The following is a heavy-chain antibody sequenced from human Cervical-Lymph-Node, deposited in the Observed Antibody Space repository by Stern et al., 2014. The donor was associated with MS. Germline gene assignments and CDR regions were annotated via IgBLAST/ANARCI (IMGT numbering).Heavy chain of an antibody. CDR3: ARANSD. Sequence: QVQLVESGPGLVKPSKTRSLTCTAPGGPFSRGSSNWGWIGKPPGKGLEWIGRIYTSGATNYTPSLKSRATISVDTSKNQFSRKLSSVTAADTAVYYCARANSDWGQGTLVTVSS. CDR1: GGPFSRGSSN. J-gene: IGHJ4*02. CDR2: IYTSGAT. D-gene: IGHD1-26*01. V-gene: IGHV4-61*02.